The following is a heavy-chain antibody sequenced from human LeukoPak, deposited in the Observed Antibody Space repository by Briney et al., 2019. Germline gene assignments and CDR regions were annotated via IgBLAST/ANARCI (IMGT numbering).Heavy chain of an antibody. Sequence: SCKASGFTFSSYAMHWVRQAPGKGLEWVAFISYDGSNKYYTDSVKGRFTISRDNSKNTLYLQMNSLRAEDTAVYYCARGGSGWYEFDYWGQGTLVTVSS. CDR2: ISYDGSNK. CDR3: ARGGSGWYEFDY. V-gene: IGHV3-30*14. D-gene: IGHD6-19*01. CDR1: GFTFSSYA. J-gene: IGHJ4*02.